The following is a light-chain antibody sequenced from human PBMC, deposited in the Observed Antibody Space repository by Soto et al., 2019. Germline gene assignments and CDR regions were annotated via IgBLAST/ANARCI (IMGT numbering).Light chain of an antibody. CDR1: SSDVGGYNY. Sequence: QSVLTQPASVSGSPGQSITISCTGTSSDVGGYNYVSWYQQHPGKAPKLMIYDVSNQPSGVSNRFSGSKSGNTASLTISGLQAEDEADYYCSSYTGGGGGGGFGGGTKLTVL. CDR3: SSYTGGGGGGG. J-gene: IGLJ3*02. CDR2: DVS. V-gene: IGLV2-14*01.